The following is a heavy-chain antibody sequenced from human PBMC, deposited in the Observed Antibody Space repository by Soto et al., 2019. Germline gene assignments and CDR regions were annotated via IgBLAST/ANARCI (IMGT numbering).Heavy chain of an antibody. CDR2: MSHSGGT. Sequence: QVQLQQWGAGLLKPSETLSLTCAVYGGFVSSGIYYWSWIRQPPGKGLEWIGEMSHSGGTHFNPSLRSRVTISVDTSKNEFSLNIYSVTAADTALYYCARVERGTVTTVVDAFDIWGPGTMVTVSS. V-gene: IGHV4-34*01. CDR3: ARVERGTVTTVVDAFDI. J-gene: IGHJ3*02. D-gene: IGHD1-1*01. CDR1: GGFVSSGIYY.